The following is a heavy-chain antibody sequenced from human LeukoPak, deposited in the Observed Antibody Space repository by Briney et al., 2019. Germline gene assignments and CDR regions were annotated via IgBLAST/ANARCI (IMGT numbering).Heavy chain of an antibody. CDR3: ARDPAKNIAAAGPSGMDV. CDR1: GGTFSSYA. V-gene: IGHV1-69*04. CDR2: IIPILGIA. Sequence: SVKVSCKASGGTFSSYAISWVRQAPGQGLEWMGRIIPILGIANYAQKFQGRVTITADKSTSTAYMELSSLRSEDTAVYYCARDPAKNIAAAGPSGMDVWGQGTTVTVSS. J-gene: IGHJ6*02. D-gene: IGHD6-13*01.